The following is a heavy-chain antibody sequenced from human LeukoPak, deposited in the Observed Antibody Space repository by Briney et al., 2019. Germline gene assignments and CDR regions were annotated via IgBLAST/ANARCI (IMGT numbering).Heavy chain of an antibody. D-gene: IGHD6-19*01. CDR1: GFTFSIYD. J-gene: IGHJ1*01. CDR2: FGTTDDT. Sequence: PGGSLRLSCAASGFTFSIYDTRWGREAAGKGLEWVSTFGTTDDTYYAGSVKGRFTISRENAKNSLYLQMSSLRVGDTAVYYCAIAVAGTRYFQHWGQGTLVTVSS. V-gene: IGHV3-13*01. CDR3: AIAVAGTRYFQH.